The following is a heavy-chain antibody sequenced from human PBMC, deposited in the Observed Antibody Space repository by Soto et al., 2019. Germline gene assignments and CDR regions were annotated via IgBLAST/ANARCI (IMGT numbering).Heavy chain of an antibody. D-gene: IGHD1-26*01. CDR2: ISGSGGST. Sequence: GGSLRLSCAASGFTFSSYAMSWVRQAPGKGLEWVSAISGSGGSTYYADSVKGRFTISRDNSKNTLYLQMNSLRAEDTAVYYCAKDSSLQSYPRESYFDYWGQGTLVTVSS. J-gene: IGHJ4*02. CDR1: GFTFSSYA. V-gene: IGHV3-23*01. CDR3: AKDSSLQSYPRESYFDY.